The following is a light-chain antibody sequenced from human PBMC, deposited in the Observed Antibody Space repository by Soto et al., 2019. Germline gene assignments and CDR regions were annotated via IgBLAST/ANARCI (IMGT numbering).Light chain of an antibody. CDR1: QSISSY. J-gene: IGKJ5*01. V-gene: IGKV1-39*01. CDR2: AAS. CDR3: QQSYNTPVT. Sequence: DILVTRSPSFVSASVGDGVTSTWRASQSISSYLNWYQQKPGKAPKLLIYAASNLQSGVPSRFSGSGSGTDFTLTITSLRPEDFATYWCQQSYNTPVTFGQGTRLEIK.